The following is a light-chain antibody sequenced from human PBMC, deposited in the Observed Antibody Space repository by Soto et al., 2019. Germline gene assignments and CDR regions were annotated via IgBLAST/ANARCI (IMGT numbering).Light chain of an antibody. J-gene: IGLJ2*01. CDR3: SSYTRSSTTLHVV. V-gene: IGLV2-14*01. CDR2: DVS. Sequence: QSALTQPASVSGSPGQSITISCTGTSSDVGGYNYVSWYQQHPGKAPKLMIYDVSNRPSGVSNRFSGSKSGNTASLSISGLQAEDEADYYCSSYTRSSTTLHVVFGGGTKVTVL. CDR1: SSDVGGYNY.